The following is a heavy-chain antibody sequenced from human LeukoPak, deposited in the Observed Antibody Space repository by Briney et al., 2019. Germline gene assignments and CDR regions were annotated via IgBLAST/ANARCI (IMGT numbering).Heavy chain of an antibody. Sequence: SETLSLTCTVSGGSISSSSYYWGWIRQPPGKGLEWIGSIYYSGSTYYNPSLKSRIAISVDTSKNQFSLKLSSVTAADTAVYYCTRGNGGYCSSTSCPPWFDPWGQGTLVTVSS. V-gene: IGHV4-39*07. CDR3: TRGNGGYCSSTSCPPWFDP. CDR1: GGSISSSSYY. CDR2: IYYSGST. D-gene: IGHD2-2*01. J-gene: IGHJ5*02.